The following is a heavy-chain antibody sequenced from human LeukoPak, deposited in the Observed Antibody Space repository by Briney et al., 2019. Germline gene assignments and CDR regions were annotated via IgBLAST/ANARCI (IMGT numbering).Heavy chain of an antibody. V-gene: IGHV1-46*01. CDR3: ARDMANTIHKPDY. J-gene: IGHJ4*02. Sequence: ASVKVSCQASGYTFTSYYIHWVRQAPGQGLEWVGIINPSGGTTIYAQKFQGRVTMTRDMSTSTVYMELSSLRSEDTAVYYCARDMANTIHKPDYWGQGTLVTVSS. D-gene: IGHD3-10*01. CDR2: INPSGGTT. CDR1: GYTFTSYY.